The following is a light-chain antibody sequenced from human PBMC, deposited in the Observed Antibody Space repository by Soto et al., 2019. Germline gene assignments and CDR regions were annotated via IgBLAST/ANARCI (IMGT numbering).Light chain of an antibody. Sequence: DIQMTQSPSTLSASVGDRATLTCRASQSISTHLAWYQQKPGKAPKLLISKASSLETGVPSRFSGSGSGTEFTLTISSLQPDDFATYYCQQYSSFSLTFGQGTKVDIK. CDR2: KAS. CDR3: QQYSSFSLT. V-gene: IGKV1-5*03. J-gene: IGKJ1*01. CDR1: QSISTH.